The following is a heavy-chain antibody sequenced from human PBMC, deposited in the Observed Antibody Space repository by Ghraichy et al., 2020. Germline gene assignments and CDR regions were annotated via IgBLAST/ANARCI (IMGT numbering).Heavy chain of an antibody. CDR1: GFTFSTYA. CDR3: AKHASAPGYSSEVLQLDY. V-gene: IGHV3-23*01. Sequence: GESLNISCAASGFTFSTYAMSWVRQAPGKGPEWVSGVSGPGGSKYYADSVKGRFTISRDNSKNTLSLQMNSLRVEDTAVYYCAKHASAPGYSSEVLQLDYWGQGTLVTVSS. J-gene: IGHJ4*02. D-gene: IGHD6-19*01. CDR2: VSGPGGSK.